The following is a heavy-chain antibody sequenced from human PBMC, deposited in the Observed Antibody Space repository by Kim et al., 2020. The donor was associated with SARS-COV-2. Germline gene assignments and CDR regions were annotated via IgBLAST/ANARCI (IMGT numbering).Heavy chain of an antibody. J-gene: IGHJ2*01. V-gene: IGHV3-9*01. CDR3: AKGLRGGMASTPDL. D-gene: IGHD2-15*01. Sequence: ADSGKGRFTNSRDNAKNSLYLQMNSLRPEDTALFFCAKGLRGGMASTPDLWGRGTLVTVSS.